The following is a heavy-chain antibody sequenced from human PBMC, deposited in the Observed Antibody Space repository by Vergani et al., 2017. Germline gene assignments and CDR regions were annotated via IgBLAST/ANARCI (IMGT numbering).Heavy chain of an antibody. CDR3: ARGFRDEGMIYGGTVENWFDP. CDR2: IYYSENK. J-gene: IGHJ5*02. Sequence: QLQLQESGPGLVKPSETLSLTCTVSGGSITYGAFYWGWIRQSPGKGLEWIGSIYYSENKFYNPSLESRVTLSIDTPKNQFALKLKSVTAADTAVYYCARGFRDEGMIYGGTVENWFDPWGQGTLVTVSS. V-gene: IGHV4-39*01. CDR1: GGSITYGAFY. D-gene: IGHD3-22*01.